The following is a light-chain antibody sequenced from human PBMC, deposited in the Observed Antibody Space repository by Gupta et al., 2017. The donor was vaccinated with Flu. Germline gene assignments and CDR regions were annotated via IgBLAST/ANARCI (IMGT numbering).Light chain of an antibody. CDR2: GNN. V-gene: IGLV1-44*01. CDR1: SSNIGSNF. Sequence: QSVLAQPPSASGTPGQRVTISCSGTSSNIGSNFVNWYEQVPGTAPKLLIYGNNQRPSGVPDRFSGSKSGTSASMAISGLQSEDEADYYCAAWDDSLNGHYVFGTGTKVTVL. CDR3: AAWDDSLNGHYV. J-gene: IGLJ1*01.